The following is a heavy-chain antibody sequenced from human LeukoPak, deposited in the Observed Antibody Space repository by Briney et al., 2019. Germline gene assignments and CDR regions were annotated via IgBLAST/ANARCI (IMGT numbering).Heavy chain of an antibody. Sequence: ASVKVSCKASGYTFTSYDINWVRQATGQGLEWMGWMNPNSGNTGYAQEFQGRVTMTRNTSISTAYMELSSLRSEDTAVHYCARETSQAGDYWGQGTLVTVSS. CDR1: GYTFTSYD. D-gene: IGHD6-13*01. CDR2: MNPNSGNT. V-gene: IGHV1-8*01. J-gene: IGHJ4*02. CDR3: ARETSQAGDY.